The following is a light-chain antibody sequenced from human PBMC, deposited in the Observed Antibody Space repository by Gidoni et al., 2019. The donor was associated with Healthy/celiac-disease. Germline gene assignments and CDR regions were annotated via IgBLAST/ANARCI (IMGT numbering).Light chain of an antibody. Sequence: EIVLTQSPGTLSLSPGERATLSCRASQSVGTTYLAWYQQTPGQAPRLLIYGASSRATGIPDRFSGSGSGTDFTLTINRLEPEDFAVYYCQQYGSSPYTFGPGTKLEIK. CDR3: QQYGSSPYT. V-gene: IGKV3-20*01. J-gene: IGKJ2*01. CDR1: QSVGTTY. CDR2: GAS.